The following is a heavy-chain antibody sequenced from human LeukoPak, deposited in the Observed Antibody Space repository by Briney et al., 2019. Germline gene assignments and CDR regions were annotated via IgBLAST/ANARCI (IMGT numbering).Heavy chain of an antibody. Sequence: SETLSLTCTVSGGSISSGDYYWSWIRQPPGKGLEWIGYIYYNGSTYYNPSLKSRVTISVDTSKNQFSLKLSSVTAADTAVYYCARAPWGDYVDYWGQGTLVTVSS. V-gene: IGHV4-30-4*01. CDR3: ARAPWGDYVDY. CDR2: IYYNGST. CDR1: GGSISSGDYY. J-gene: IGHJ4*02. D-gene: IGHD3-16*01.